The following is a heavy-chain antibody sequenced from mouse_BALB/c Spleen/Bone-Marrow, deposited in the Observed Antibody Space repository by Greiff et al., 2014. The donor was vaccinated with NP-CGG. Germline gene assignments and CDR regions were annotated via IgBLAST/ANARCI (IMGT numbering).Heavy chain of an antibody. CDR3: ARETTRGAMDY. Sequence: VQLKDSGGALVQPGGSRKFSCAASGFTFSDYGMAWVRQAPGKGPEWVAFISNLAYSIYYTDTVTGRFTIPRENAKNTLYLEMSSLRSEDTAMYYCARETTRGAMDYWGQGTSVTVSS. D-gene: IGHD2-1*01. J-gene: IGHJ4*01. V-gene: IGHV5-15*02. CDR2: ISNLAYSI. CDR1: GFTFSDYG.